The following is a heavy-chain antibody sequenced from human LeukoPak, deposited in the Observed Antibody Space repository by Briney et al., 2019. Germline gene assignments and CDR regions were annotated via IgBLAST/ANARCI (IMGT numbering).Heavy chain of an antibody. J-gene: IGHJ4*02. CDR3: ARVNYDSSGYNFDY. Sequence: SETLSLTCTVSGGSVSIGNYYWSWIRQPPGKGLEWIGYIYYSGSTNYNPSLKSRVTISVDTSRNQFSLKLSSVTAADTAVYYCARVNYDSSGYNFDYWGQGTLVTVSS. D-gene: IGHD3-22*01. V-gene: IGHV4-61*01. CDR2: IYYSGST. CDR1: GGSVSIGNYY.